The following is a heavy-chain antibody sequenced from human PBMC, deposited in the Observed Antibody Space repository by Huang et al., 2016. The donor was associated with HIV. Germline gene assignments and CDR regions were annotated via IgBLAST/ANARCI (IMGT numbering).Heavy chain of an antibody. CDR2: IIPIFGTT. J-gene: IGHJ4*02. D-gene: IGHD5-12*01. V-gene: IGHV1-69*13. CDR3: ARSGPRWGLATIWTLVY. CDR1: GGGSSSYA. Sequence: QVQLVQSGAEVKKPGSSVKLSCQSSGGGSSSYAISWVRQARGQGLAWRGGIIPIFGTTAYAPTFQGRVTITADESTNTAYIELSSLEYDDTALYYCARSGPRWGLATIWTLVYWGQGTQVTVSS.